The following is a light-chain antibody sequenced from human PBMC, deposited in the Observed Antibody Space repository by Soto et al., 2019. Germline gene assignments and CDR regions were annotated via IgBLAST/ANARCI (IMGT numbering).Light chain of an antibody. V-gene: IGKV3D-15*01. Sequence: EIVLTQSPGTLSLSPGERATLSCRASQSVSSSQLAWYQQRPGQAPRLLVYGASTRATGIADRFSGSGSGTEFTLTISSLQSEDFAVYYCQQYNTWPPITFGQGTRLEIK. J-gene: IGKJ5*01. CDR1: QSVSSS. CDR2: GAS. CDR3: QQYNTWPPIT.